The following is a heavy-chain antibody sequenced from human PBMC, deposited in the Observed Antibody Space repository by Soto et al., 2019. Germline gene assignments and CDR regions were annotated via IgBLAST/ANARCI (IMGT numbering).Heavy chain of an antibody. J-gene: IGHJ4*02. Sequence: GGSLRLSCAASGFTFSSYWMHWVRQAPGKGLLWVSRLNSDGSDTSYADSVKGRFTISRDNAKNTLYLQMNSLRAEDTAVYYCARHGHASVDLDYWGQGT. CDR2: LNSDGSDT. CDR1: GFTFSSYW. V-gene: IGHV3-74*01. CDR3: ARHGHASVDLDY.